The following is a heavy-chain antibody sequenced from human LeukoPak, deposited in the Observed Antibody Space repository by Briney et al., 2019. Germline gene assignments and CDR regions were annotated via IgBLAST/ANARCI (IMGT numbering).Heavy chain of an antibody. CDR1: GGSISSGGYY. Sequence: PSQTLPLTCTVSGGSISSGGYYWSWIRQPPGKGLEWIGYIYHSGSTYYNPSLKSRVTISVDRSKNQFSLKLSSVTAADTAVYYCASTITGYSSSWGSTNFDYWGQGTLVTVSS. CDR3: ASTITGYSSSWGSTNFDY. J-gene: IGHJ4*02. V-gene: IGHV4-30-2*01. D-gene: IGHD6-13*01. CDR2: IYHSGST.